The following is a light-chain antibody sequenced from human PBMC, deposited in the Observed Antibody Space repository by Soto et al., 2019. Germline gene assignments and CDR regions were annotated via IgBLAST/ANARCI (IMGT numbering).Light chain of an antibody. V-gene: IGKV1-5*03. CDR1: QSISSW. Sequence: DIQMTQSPSTLSASVGDRVTITCRASQSISSWLAWYQQKAGKAPKLLIYKASSLESGVPSRFSGSGSGTEFTLTISSLQPDDFATYYCQQYNSYWTFGQGTNVEIK. J-gene: IGKJ1*01. CDR3: QQYNSYWT. CDR2: KAS.